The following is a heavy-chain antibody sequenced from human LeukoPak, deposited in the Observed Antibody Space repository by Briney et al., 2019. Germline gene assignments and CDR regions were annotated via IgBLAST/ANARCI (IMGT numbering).Heavy chain of an antibody. CDR2: IDNSGSGT. Sequence: GGSLRLSCAASGFTFSSYAMSWVRQAPGKGLEWVSTIDNSGSGTYYADSVKGRFTISRDNPQNTLYLQMNSLTAEDTAVYYCAKRYYYLDVWGKGTTVTVSS. V-gene: IGHV3-23*05. J-gene: IGHJ6*03. CDR1: GFTFSSYA. CDR3: AKRYYYLDV.